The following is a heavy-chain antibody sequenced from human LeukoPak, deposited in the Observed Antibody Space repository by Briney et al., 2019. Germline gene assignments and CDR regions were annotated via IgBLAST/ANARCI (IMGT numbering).Heavy chain of an antibody. CDR1: GGSISSGGYY. D-gene: IGHD1-14*01. J-gene: IGHJ6*02. CDR2: IYYSGST. V-gene: IGHV4-31*02. Sequence: SETLSLTCTVSGGSISSGGYYCSWIRQHPGKGLEWIGYIYYSGSTYYNPSLKSRVTISVDTSKNQFSLRLSSVTAADTAVYYCARSGPGDYYYYYGMDVWGQGTTVTVSS. CDR3: ARSGPGDYYYYYGMDV.